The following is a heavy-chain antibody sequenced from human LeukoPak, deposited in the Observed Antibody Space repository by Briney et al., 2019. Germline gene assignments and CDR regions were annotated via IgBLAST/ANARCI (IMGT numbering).Heavy chain of an antibody. CDR3: ARPMEGYSGSGSWYFDS. V-gene: IGHV3-21*01. CDR1: GFTFSSYS. D-gene: IGHD3-10*01. J-gene: IGHJ4*02. CDR2: ISSSSSYI. Sequence: PGGSLRLSCAASGFTFSSYSMNWVRQAPGKGLEWVSSISSSSSYIYYADSVKGRFTVSRDNAKNPLYLQMNSLRAEDTAVYYCARPMEGYSGSGSWYFDSWGQGTLVTVSS.